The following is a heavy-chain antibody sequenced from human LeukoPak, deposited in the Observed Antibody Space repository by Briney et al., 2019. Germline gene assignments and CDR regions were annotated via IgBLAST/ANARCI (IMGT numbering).Heavy chain of an antibody. CDR2: INHGGSA. CDR1: GESFIGYY. V-gene: IGHV4-34*01. J-gene: IGHJ4*03. Sequence: SETLSLTCAVYGESFIGYYWTWIRQSPGKGLEWIGEINHGGSANYNPSLKSRVTLSVDTSKNQFSLKLASVTAADTAVYYCARAPETVAIDYWGQGTTVTVSS. D-gene: IGHD5-12*01. CDR3: ARAPETVAIDY.